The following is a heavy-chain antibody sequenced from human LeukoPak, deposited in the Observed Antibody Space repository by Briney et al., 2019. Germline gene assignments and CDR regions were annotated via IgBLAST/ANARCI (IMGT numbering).Heavy chain of an antibody. CDR2: ISGSGGST. CDR1: GFTFSSYA. Sequence: GGSLRLSCAASGFTFSSYAMSWVRQAPGKGLEWVSAISGSGGSTYYADSVKGRFTISRDNSKNTLYLQMNSLRAEDTAVYYCAKGWEYYDILTGSNYYGMDVWGQGTTVTVSS. D-gene: IGHD3-9*01. CDR3: AKGWEYYDILTGSNYYGMDV. J-gene: IGHJ6*02. V-gene: IGHV3-23*01.